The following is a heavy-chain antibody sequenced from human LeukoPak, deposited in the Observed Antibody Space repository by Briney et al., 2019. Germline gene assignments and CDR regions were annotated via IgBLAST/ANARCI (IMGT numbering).Heavy chain of an antibody. CDR1: GFTFSSYA. CDR2: IKEDGSEK. J-gene: IGHJ3*02. V-gene: IGHV3-7*01. D-gene: IGHD1/OR15-1a*01. CDR3: ARGNNGAFDI. Sequence: GGSLRLSCAASGFTFSSYAMSWVRQAPGKGLEWVASIKEDGSEKYYVDSVKGRFSISRDNAKNSLYLQMNSLRAEDTAVYYCARGNNGAFDIWGQGTMVTVPS.